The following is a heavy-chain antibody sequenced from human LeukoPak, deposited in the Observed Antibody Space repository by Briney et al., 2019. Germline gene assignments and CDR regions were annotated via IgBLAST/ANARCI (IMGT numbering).Heavy chain of an antibody. V-gene: IGHV3-30*02. CDR3: ASHSRITIFGVVMKHPFDY. CDR1: GFTFSSYG. J-gene: IGHJ4*02. CDR2: IWYDGSNK. Sequence: GGSLRLSCAASGFTFSSYGMHWVRQAPGKGLEWVAVIWYDGSNKYYADSVKGRFTISRDNSKNTLYLQMNSLRAEDTAVYYCASHSRITIFGVVMKHPFDYWGQGTLVTVSS. D-gene: IGHD3-3*01.